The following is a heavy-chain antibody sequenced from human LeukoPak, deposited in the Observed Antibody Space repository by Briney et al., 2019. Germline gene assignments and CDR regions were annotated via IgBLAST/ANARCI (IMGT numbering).Heavy chain of an antibody. D-gene: IGHD4-17*01. CDR2: IHWNDDK. J-gene: IGHJ4*02. CDR1: GFSIRTRGGG. V-gene: IGHV2-5*01. CDR3: AHLVRMTTVYFDY. Sequence: SGPTLVKPTQTLTLTCSFSGFSIRTRGGGVGWIRQPPGKALEWLGLIHWNDDKRYSPSLKSRLTITKDTSNTQVTLIVTNMDPVDTATYYCAHLVRMTTVYFDYWGQGTLVTVSS.